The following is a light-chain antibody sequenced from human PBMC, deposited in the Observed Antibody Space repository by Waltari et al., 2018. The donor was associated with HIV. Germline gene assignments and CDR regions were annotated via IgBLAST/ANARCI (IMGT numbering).Light chain of an antibody. V-gene: IGLV3-21*02. Sequence: SYVLTQPPSVSVAPGQTARISCVGNNIGSKSVQWYQQRPGQAPILVVYDDTERPAGIPYRISGSNPGNTATLTISRVEAGDEADYYCQVWDSSHYHRGVFGGGTNLTVL. J-gene: IGLJ3*02. CDR1: NIGSKS. CDR3: QVWDSSHYHRGV. CDR2: DDT.